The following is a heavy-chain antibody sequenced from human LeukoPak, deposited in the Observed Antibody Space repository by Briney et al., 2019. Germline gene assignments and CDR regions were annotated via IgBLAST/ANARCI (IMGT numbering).Heavy chain of an antibody. CDR2: ISAYNGNT. CDR1: GYTFTSYG. J-gene: IGHJ4*02. Sequence: GASVTVSCKASGYTFTSYGISWVRQAPGQGLEWMGWISAYNGNTNYAQKLQGRVTMTTDTSTSTAYMELRSLRSDDTAVYYCARVYYYDSSGYSMDFDYWGQGTLVTVSS. V-gene: IGHV1-18*01. D-gene: IGHD3-22*01. CDR3: ARVYYYDSSGYSMDFDY.